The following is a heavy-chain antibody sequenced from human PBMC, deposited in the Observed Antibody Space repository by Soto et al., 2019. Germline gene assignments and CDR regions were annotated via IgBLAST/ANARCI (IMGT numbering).Heavy chain of an antibody. V-gene: IGHV1-18*01. CDR1: GYTFISYG. D-gene: IGHD2-15*01. CDR2: ISAYNGNT. CDR3: ARAPAISSIGPRIDP. J-gene: IGHJ5*02. Sequence: ASVKVSCKASGYTFISYGISWVRQAPGQGLEWMGWISAYNGNTNYAQKLQGRVTMTTDTSTSTACMELRSLRSDDTAVYYCARAPAISSIGPRIDPWGQGTLVTVSS.